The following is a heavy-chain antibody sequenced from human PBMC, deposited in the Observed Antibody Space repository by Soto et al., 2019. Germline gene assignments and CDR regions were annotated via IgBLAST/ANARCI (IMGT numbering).Heavy chain of an antibody. CDR1: GYSFTSYW. CDR3: ARQNDFWSGYYGRNYYYYGMDV. V-gene: IGHV5-51*01. J-gene: IGHJ6*02. D-gene: IGHD3-3*01. Sequence: GESLKISCKGSGYSFTSYWIGWVRQMPGKGLEWMGIIYPGDSDTRYSPSFQGQVTISADKSISTAYLQWSSLKASDTAMYYCARQNDFWSGYYGRNYYYYGMDVWGQGTTVTVSS. CDR2: IYPGDSDT.